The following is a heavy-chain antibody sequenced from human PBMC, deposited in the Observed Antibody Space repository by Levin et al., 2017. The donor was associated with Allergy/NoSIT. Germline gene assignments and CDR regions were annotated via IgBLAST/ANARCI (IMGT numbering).Heavy chain of an antibody. Sequence: SETLSLTCAVSGGSISSSNWWSWVRQLPGKGLEWIGEVHHSGSTNYNPSFRSRVTMSVDKSKNQFSLKLHSVTAADTALYYCAKGDPMAGSWFDPWGQGTLVTVSS. CDR1: GGSISSSNW. D-gene: IGHD3-16*01. J-gene: IGHJ5*02. V-gene: IGHV4-4*02. CDR2: VHHSGST. CDR3: AKGDPMAGSWFDP.